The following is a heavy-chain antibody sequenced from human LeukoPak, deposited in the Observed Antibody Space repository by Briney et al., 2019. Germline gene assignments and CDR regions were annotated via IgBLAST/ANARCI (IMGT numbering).Heavy chain of an antibody. J-gene: IGHJ4*02. D-gene: IGHD3-10*01. CDR1: GFAFSDYV. Sequence: GGSLRLYCAASGFAFSDYVMNWVRQAPGKGLEWVSAISASGGSTYYANSVKGRFTISRDNSKNTLYLQMNSLRADDTAVYYCAKVGYYYGSGSYCLDYWGQGTLVTVSS. CDR2: ISASGGST. V-gene: IGHV3-23*01. CDR3: AKVGYYYGSGSYCLDY.